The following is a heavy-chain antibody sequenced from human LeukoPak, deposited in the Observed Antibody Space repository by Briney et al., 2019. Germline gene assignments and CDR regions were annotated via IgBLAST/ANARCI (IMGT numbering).Heavy chain of an antibody. Sequence: GGSLRLSCAASGFTFSSYSMNWVRQAPGKGLEWVSYLSSSNSIIYYADSVKGRFTISRDNAKDSLYLRMNSLRDEDTAVYYCARDAPYDFWSGYQSGYMDVWGKGTTVTVSS. CDR3: ARDAPYDFWSGYQSGYMDV. CDR1: GFTFSSYS. V-gene: IGHV3-48*02. CDR2: LSSSNSII. J-gene: IGHJ6*03. D-gene: IGHD3-3*01.